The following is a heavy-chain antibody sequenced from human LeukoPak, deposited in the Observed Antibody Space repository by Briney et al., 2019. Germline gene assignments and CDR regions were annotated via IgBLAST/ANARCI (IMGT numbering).Heavy chain of an antibody. Sequence: GGSLRLSCAAAGLTFSTNSMNWVRQAPGKGREWVSYISFSSSTIYYADSVKGRFTISRDNAKNLLYLQMNSLRAEDTAVYYCALTYYYDSSGIDFDYWGQGTLVTVSS. J-gene: IGHJ4*02. CDR2: ISFSSSTI. V-gene: IGHV3-48*01. CDR1: GLTFSTNS. D-gene: IGHD3-22*01. CDR3: ALTYYYDSSGIDFDY.